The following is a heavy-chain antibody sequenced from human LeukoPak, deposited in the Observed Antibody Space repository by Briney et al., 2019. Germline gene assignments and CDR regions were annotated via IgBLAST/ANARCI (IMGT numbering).Heavy chain of an antibody. CDR2: ISGSGGST. D-gene: IGHD3-3*01. J-gene: IGHJ6*03. Sequence: GGSLRLSCAASGFTLSNYAMSWVRQAPGKRLEWVSAISGSGGSTNYVDSVKGRFTISRDNSKNTLYLRMNSLRVEDTALYYCAKDPRITKNYYYYYYMDVWGKGTTVTISS. V-gene: IGHV3-23*01. CDR3: AKDPRITKNYYYYYYMDV. CDR1: GFTLSNYA.